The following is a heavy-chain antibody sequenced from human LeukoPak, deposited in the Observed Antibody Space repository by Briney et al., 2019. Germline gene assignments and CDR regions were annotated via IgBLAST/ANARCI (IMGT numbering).Heavy chain of an antibody. CDR2: IYYSGST. J-gene: IGHJ5*01. Sequence: PSETLSLTCTVSGGSISSSSYYWGWIRQPPGKGLEWIGSIYYSGSTYYNSSLKSRVTISVDTSKNQFSLKLSSVTAADTAVYYCARLNRLGGWFDSWGQGTLVTVSS. V-gene: IGHV4-39*01. D-gene: IGHD6-6*01. CDR3: ARLNRLGGWFDS. CDR1: GGSISSSSYY.